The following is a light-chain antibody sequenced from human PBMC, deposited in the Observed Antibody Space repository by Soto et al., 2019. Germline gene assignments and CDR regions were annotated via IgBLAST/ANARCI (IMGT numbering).Light chain of an antibody. CDR2: AAS. CDR1: QGIRSY. CDR3: QQSYSTLYT. V-gene: IGKV1-39*01. Sequence: ILMTQSPSSLSVSTVSIVTISCWASQGIRSYLAWYQQKPGKAPKLLIYAASSLQSGVPSRFSGSGSGTDFTLTISSLQPEDFATYYCQQSYSTLYTFGQGTRLEIK. J-gene: IGKJ5*01.